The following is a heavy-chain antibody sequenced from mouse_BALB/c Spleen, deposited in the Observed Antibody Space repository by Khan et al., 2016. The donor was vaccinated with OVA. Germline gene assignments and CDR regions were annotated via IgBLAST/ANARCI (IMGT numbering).Heavy chain of an antibody. CDR2: INPSNGYT. J-gene: IGHJ3*01. Sequence: QVQLKESGAELARPGASVKMSCKASGYTFTSYTIHWIKKRPGQGLEWIGYINPSNGYTNYNQKFKDKATLTTDKSSTTAYLQLSSLTSDDSAVYNCGRDGAYHRNDGWFAYWGQGTLGTVSA. D-gene: IGHD2-14*01. CDR3: GRDGAYHRNDGWFAY. CDR1: GYTFTSYT. V-gene: IGHV1-4*01.